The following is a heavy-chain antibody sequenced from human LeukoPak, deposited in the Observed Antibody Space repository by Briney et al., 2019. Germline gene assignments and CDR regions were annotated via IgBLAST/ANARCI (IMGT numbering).Heavy chain of an antibody. J-gene: IGHJ4*02. CDR1: GGSISSYY. CDR3: AKDRLRQGREYYFDY. CDR2: ISGSGGST. Sequence: ETLSLTCTVSGGSISSYYWSWIRQPPGKGLEWVSAISGSGGSTYYADSVKGRFTISRDNSKNTLYLQMNSLRAEDTAVYYCAKDRLRQGREYYFDYWGQGTLVTVSS. V-gene: IGHV3-23*01. D-gene: IGHD5-24*01.